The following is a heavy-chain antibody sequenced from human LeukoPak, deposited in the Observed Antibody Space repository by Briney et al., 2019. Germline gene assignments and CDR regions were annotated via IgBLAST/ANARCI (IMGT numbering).Heavy chain of an antibody. Sequence: GASVKVSCKASGYTFTTHGIAWVRQAPGQGLEWMGWISAHNGDTSYAQSLQGRVTMTTDTSTNTAYMELRSLRSDDTAVYYCARDGYFDLWGRGALVTVSS. CDR2: ISAHNGDT. J-gene: IGHJ2*01. V-gene: IGHV1-18*01. CDR3: ARDGYFDL. CDR1: GYTFTTHG.